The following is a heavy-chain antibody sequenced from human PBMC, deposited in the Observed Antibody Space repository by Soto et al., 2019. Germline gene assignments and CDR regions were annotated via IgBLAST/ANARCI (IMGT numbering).Heavy chain of an antibody. V-gene: IGHV3-11*01. CDR2: ISSSGSTI. J-gene: IGHJ6*02. Sequence: LSRAGSRFPMSGYYASWLRPAAGKGLEWFSYISSSGSTIYYAGSVKGRFTVSRDNAKNSLYLQMNSLRAEDTAVYYCARESRYSDVATAMARSYYYYGMDVWGQGTTVTVSS. CDR3: ARESRYSDVATAMARSYYYYGMDV. CDR1: RFPMSGYY. D-gene: IGHD5-18*01.